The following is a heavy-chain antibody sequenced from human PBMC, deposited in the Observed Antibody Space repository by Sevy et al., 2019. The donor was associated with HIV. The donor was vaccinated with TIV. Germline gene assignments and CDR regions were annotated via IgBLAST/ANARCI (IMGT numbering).Heavy chain of an antibody. J-gene: IGHJ6*03. CDR1: GDSVSSNSAA. Sequence: SQTLSLTCAISGDSVSSNSAAWNWIRQSPSRGLEWLGRTYYRSKWYNDYAVSVKSRITINPDTSKNQFSLQLNSVTPEDTAVYCCARGGVDYSGSGSAGSYYYYYYMDVWGKGTTVTSP. D-gene: IGHD3-10*01. CDR2: TYYRSKWYN. V-gene: IGHV6-1*01. CDR3: ARGGVDYSGSGSAGSYYYYYYMDV.